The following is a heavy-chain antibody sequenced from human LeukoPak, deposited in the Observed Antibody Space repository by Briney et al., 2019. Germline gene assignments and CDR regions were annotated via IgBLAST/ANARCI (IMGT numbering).Heavy chain of an antibody. CDR2: INPNSGGT. Sequence: EASVKVSCKASGYTFTGYYMHWVRQAPGQGLEWMGWINPNSGGTNYAQKFQGRVTMTRDTSISTAYMELSRLRSDDTAVYYCARGPSIVVVPAALAPNWFDPWGQGTLVTVSS. D-gene: IGHD2-2*01. CDR1: GYTFTGYY. J-gene: IGHJ5*02. V-gene: IGHV1-2*02. CDR3: ARGPSIVVVPAALAPNWFDP.